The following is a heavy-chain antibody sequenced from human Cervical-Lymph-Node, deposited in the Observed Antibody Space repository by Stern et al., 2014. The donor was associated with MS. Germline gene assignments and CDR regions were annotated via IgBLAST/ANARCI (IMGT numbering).Heavy chain of an antibody. V-gene: IGHV1-69*01. CDR2: IVPMFAKA. CDR3: ARERSIHYPAFAP. Sequence: VQLVESEAEVKKPGSSVRVSCKASGGSFQSYAFNWLRQAPGQGLEWMGDIVPMFAKANYAQKFQGRVTVTADEATNTVYMELSFLTSEDTAVYYCARERSIHYPAFAPWGQGTLVTVSS. CDR1: GGSFQSYA. D-gene: IGHD3-10*01. J-gene: IGHJ5*02.